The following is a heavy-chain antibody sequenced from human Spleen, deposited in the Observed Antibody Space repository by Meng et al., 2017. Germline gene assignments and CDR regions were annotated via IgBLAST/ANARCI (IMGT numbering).Heavy chain of an antibody. J-gene: IGHJ4*02. Sequence: QVQLVESGGGVVQPGRSLRLSCAASGFTFSYYGFHWVRQAPGKGLEWVAVISYDGSNKFYADSVRGRFTLSRDNSRNTLYLEMNSLRREDTATYYCAKDLPLNYWGQGTLVTVSS. V-gene: IGHV3-30*18. D-gene: IGHD2-8*01. CDR2: ISYDGSNK. CDR1: GFTFSYYG. CDR3: AKDLPLNY.